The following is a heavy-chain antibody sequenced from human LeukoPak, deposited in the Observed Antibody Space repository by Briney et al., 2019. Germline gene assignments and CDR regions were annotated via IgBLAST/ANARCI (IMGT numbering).Heavy chain of an antibody. CDR1: GFTFDDYA. V-gene: IGHV3-23*01. D-gene: IGHD3-10*01. CDR3: AKDSVLLWFGEFLFPDY. Sequence: PGGSLRLSCAASGFTFDDYAMHWVRQIPGKGLEWVSAISGSGGSTYYADSVKGRFTISRDNSKNTLYLQMNSLRAEDTAVYYCAKDSVLLWFGEFLFPDYWGQGTLVTVSS. CDR2: ISGSGGST. J-gene: IGHJ4*02.